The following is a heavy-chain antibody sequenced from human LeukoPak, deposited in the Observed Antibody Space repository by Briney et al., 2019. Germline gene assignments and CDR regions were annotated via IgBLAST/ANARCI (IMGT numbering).Heavy chain of an antibody. V-gene: IGHV3-33*08. J-gene: IGHJ3*02. CDR3: ARSRYYYDSKGAFDI. D-gene: IGHD3-22*01. CDR1: GFTFSSYA. Sequence: GGSLRLSCAASGFTFSSYAMSWVRQAPGKGLEWVAVIWYDGSNKYYADSVKGRFTISRDNSKNTLYLQMNSLRAEDTAVYYCARSRYYYDSKGAFDIWGQGTMVTVSS. CDR2: IWYDGSNK.